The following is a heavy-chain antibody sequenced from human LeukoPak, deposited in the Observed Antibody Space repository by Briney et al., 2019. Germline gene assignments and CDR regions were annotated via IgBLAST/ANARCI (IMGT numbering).Heavy chain of an antibody. J-gene: IGHJ6*02. CDR2: ISGSGGST. Sequence: PGGSLRLSCAASGFTFSSYAMSWVRQAPGKGLEWVSAISGSGGSTYYADSVKGRFTISRDNSKNTLYLQMNSLRAEDTAVYYCAKADEYYDILTGYYNYGMGVWGQGTTVTVSS. CDR3: AKADEYYDILTGYYNYGMGV. CDR1: GFTFSSYA. V-gene: IGHV3-23*01. D-gene: IGHD3-9*01.